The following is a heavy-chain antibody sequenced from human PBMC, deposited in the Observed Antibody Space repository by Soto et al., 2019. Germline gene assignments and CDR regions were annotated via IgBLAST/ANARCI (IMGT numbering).Heavy chain of an antibody. CDR1: GGSISSGGYY. D-gene: IGHD6-13*01. V-gene: IGHV4-31*03. Sequence: QVQLQESGPGLVKPSQTLSLTCTVSGGSISSGGYYWSWIRQHPGKGLEWIGYIYYSGSTYYNPSLQSRVTRSVDTSKNPFSLKLSSVTAADTAVYYCARGGIAAAAPPDYWGQGTLVTVSS. CDR3: ARGGIAAAAPPDY. CDR2: IYYSGST. J-gene: IGHJ4*02.